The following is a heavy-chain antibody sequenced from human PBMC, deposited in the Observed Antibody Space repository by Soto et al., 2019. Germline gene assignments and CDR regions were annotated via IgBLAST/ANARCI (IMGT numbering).Heavy chain of an antibody. CDR1: GYTLTELS. J-gene: IGHJ4*02. D-gene: IGHD1-1*01. CDR2: FDPEDGET. Sequence: ASVKVSCKVSGYTLTELSMHWVRQAPGKGLEWMGGFDPEDGETIYAQKFQGRVTMTEDTSTDTAYMELSSLRSEDTAVYYCATGKTPGSPRSFRRLEPEFDYWGQGTLVTVSS. CDR3: ATGKTPGSPRSFRRLEPEFDY. V-gene: IGHV1-24*01.